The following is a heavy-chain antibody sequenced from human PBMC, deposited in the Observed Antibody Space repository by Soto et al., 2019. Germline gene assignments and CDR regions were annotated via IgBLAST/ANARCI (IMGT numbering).Heavy chain of an antibody. CDR1: GGSISSGGYY. CDR2: IYYSGST. Sequence: QVQLQESGPGLVKPSQTLSLTCTVSGGSISSGGYYWSWIRQHPGKGLEWIGYIYYSGSTYNNPSLNIRVTLSVDPSKNQFSLKLSSVTAADTAVYYCARERNGSGSYYPFDPWGQGTLVTVSS. V-gene: IGHV4-31*03. D-gene: IGHD3-10*01. CDR3: ARERNGSGSYYPFDP. J-gene: IGHJ5*02.